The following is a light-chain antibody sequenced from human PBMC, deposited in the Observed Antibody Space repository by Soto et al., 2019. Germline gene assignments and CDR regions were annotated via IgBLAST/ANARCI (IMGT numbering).Light chain of an antibody. J-gene: IGKJ1*01. CDR1: QGIGND. Sequence: DIQMTQSPSSLSASVGDRVTITCRTSQGIGNDLAWYQQKPGKAPKRLIYGASSLQSGVPSRFSGSGSGTESTLTISSLQPEDFATYYCLQRSGFYPAWAFGQGTEVEI. V-gene: IGKV1-17*01. CDR3: LQRSGFYPAWA. CDR2: GAS.